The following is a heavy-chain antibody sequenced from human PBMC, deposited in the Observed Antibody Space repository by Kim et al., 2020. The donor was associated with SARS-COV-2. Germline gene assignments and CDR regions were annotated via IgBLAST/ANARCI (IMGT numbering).Heavy chain of an antibody. Sequence: SETLSLTCAVYGGSFSGYYWSWIRQPPGKGLEWIGEINHSGSTNYNPSLKSRVTISVDTSKNQFSLKLSSVTAADTAVYYCARGGSYFWSGYPTRFDYWGQGTLVTVSS. J-gene: IGHJ4*02. D-gene: IGHD3-3*01. CDR2: INHSGST. CDR3: ARGGSYFWSGYPTRFDY. V-gene: IGHV4-34*01. CDR1: GGSFSGYY.